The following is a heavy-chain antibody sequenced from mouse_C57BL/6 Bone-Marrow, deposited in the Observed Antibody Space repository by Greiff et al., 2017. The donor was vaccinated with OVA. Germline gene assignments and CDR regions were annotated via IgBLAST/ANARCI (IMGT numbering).Heavy chain of an antibody. CDR1: GYTFTSYG. CDR2: IYPRSGNT. V-gene: IGHV1-81*01. D-gene: IGHD2-2*01. J-gene: IGHJ1*03. Sequence: VMLVESGAELARPGASVKLSCKASGYTFTSYGIRWVKQRTGQGLEWIGEIYPRSGNTYYNEKFKGKATLTADKSSSTAYMKLRSLTSEDSAVSFGASGVYYGYDEGWYFEVWDRGTAVTVTS. CDR3: ASGVYYGYDEGWYFEV.